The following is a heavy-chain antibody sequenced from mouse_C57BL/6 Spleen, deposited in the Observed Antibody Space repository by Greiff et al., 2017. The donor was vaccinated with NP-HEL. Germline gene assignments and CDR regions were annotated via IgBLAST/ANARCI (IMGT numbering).Heavy chain of an antibody. V-gene: IGHV1-50*01. Sequence: VQLQQSGAELVKPGASVKLSCKASGYTFTSYWMQWVKQRPGQGLEWIGEIDPSDSYTNYNQKFKCKATLTVDTSSSTAYMQLSSLTSADSAVYYCASYDGYYWFAYWGQGTLVTVSA. J-gene: IGHJ3*01. D-gene: IGHD2-3*01. CDR1: GYTFTSYW. CDR2: IDPSDSYT. CDR3: ASYDGYYWFAY.